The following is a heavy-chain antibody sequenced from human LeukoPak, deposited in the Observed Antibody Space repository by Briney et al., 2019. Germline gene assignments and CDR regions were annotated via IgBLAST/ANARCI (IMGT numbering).Heavy chain of an antibody. CDR1: GYTFTSYA. J-gene: IGHJ5*02. D-gene: IGHD2-15*01. CDR2: INAGNGNT. CDR3: ARAKGNCSGGSCYSGPFDP. V-gene: IGHV1-3*01. Sequence: ASVKVSCKASGYTFTSYAMHWVRQAPGQRLEWMGWINAGNGNTKYSQKFQGRVTITRDTSASTAYMELSSLRSEDTAVYYCARAKGNCSGGSCYSGPFDPWGQGTLVTVSS.